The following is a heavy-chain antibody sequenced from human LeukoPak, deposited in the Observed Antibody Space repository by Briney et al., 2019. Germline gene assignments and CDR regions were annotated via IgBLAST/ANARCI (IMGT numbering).Heavy chain of an antibody. V-gene: IGHV1-2*02. Sequence: GASVKVSCKASGYTFTGYDMHWVRQAPGQGLEWMGWINPNSGGTIYAQKFQARVTMTRATSISTASMEMSRLRSDDTAVCCCASKGVFDIWGQGTMVTVSS. D-gene: IGHD3-10*01. CDR2: INPNSGGT. CDR1: GYTFTGYD. J-gene: IGHJ3*02. CDR3: ASKGVFDI.